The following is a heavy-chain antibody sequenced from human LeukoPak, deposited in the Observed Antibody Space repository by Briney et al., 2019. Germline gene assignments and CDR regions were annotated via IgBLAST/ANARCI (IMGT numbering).Heavy chain of an antibody. Sequence: SQTLSLTCAISGDSVSSTSAAWNWIRRSPSRGLEWLGRTYYRSKWYNDYAPSVESRITVNPDTSRNQVSLHLNSVTPEDTAVYYCARQANMVRGVTHYYFGVDVWGQGTTVTVSS. D-gene: IGHD3-10*01. CDR3: ARQANMVRGVTHYYFGVDV. J-gene: IGHJ6*02. CDR1: GDSVSSTSAA. CDR2: TYYRSKWYN. V-gene: IGHV6-1*01.